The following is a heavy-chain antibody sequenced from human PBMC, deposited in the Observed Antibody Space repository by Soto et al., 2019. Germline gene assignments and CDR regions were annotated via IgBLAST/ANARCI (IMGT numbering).Heavy chain of an antibody. CDR3: ARLATRYYFDY. CDR1: GFTFSGYG. D-gene: IGHD1-1*01. Sequence: PGGSLRLSCAASGFTFSGYGMHWVRQAPGKGLEWVAVISYDGSNKYYADSVKGRFTISRDNSKNTLYLQMNSLRAADTAVYYCARLATRYYFDYWGQGTLVTVSS. J-gene: IGHJ4*02. V-gene: IGHV3-30*03. CDR2: ISYDGSNK.